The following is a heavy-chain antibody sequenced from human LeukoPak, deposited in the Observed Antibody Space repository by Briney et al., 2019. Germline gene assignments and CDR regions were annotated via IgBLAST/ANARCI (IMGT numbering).Heavy chain of an antibody. CDR2: ISAYNGNT. J-gene: IGHJ4*02. Sequence: GASVKVSCKASGYTFISYGISWVRQAPGQGLEWMGWISAYNGNTNYAQKLQGRVAMTTDTSTSTAYMELRSLRSDDTAVYHCARDGRFGELSDYWGQGTLVTVSS. V-gene: IGHV1-18*01. CDR1: GYTFISYG. CDR3: ARDGRFGELSDY. D-gene: IGHD3-10*01.